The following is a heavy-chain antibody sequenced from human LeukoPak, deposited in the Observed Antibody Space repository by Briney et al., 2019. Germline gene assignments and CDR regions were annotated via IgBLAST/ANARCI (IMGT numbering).Heavy chain of an antibody. V-gene: IGHV5-51*01. CDR1: GYTFTDYW. CDR2: IYPGDSDT. D-gene: IGHD6-6*01. CDR3: ASAASYSSSGGDWFDP. J-gene: IGHJ5*02. Sequence: GESLKISCQVSGYTFTDYWIGWVRHVSGKGLVWMGIIYPGDSDTRYSPSFQGQVTISADKSISTAYLQWSSLKASDTAMYYCASAASYSSSGGDWFDPWGQGTLVTVSS.